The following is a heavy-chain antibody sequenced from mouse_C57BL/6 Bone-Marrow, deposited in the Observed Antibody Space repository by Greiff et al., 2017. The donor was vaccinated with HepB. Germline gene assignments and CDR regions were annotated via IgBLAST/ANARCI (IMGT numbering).Heavy chain of an antibody. CDR3: SSISDGSFFDY. Sequence: DVKLVESGGGLVQPGGSLSLSCAASGFTFTDYYMSWVRQPPGKALEWLGLIRNKASGYTTEYSASVKGLFTISRDNSQSILYLQMNALSAQDSATSSCSSISDGSFFDYWGQGTTLTVSS. CDR2: IRNKASGYTT. V-gene: IGHV7-3*01. J-gene: IGHJ2*01. CDR1: GFTFTDYY. D-gene: IGHD2-3*01.